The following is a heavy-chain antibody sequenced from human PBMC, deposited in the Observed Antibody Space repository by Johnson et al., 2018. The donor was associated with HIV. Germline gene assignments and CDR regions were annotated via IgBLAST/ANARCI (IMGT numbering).Heavy chain of an antibody. J-gene: IGHJ3*02. D-gene: IGHD6-19*01. CDR1: GFTFSSSA. V-gene: IGHV3-30-3*01. Sequence: QVQLVESGGGVVQPGRSLRLSCAASGFTFSSSAMHWVRQAPGKGLEWVAVISYDGSNKYYADSVKGRFTISRANSKTTLYLQMNSLRAEYTAVYYCARASHCSGWYGRLGDAFDIWGQGTMVTVSS. CDR2: ISYDGSNK. CDR3: ARASHCSGWYGRLGDAFDI.